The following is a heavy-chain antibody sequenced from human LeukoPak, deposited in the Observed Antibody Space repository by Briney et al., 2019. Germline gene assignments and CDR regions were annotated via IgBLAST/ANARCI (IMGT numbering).Heavy chain of an antibody. J-gene: IGHJ4*02. D-gene: IGHD5-18*01. V-gene: IGHV3-7*01. CDR1: GFTFSNYW. CDR3: ARGSHSYGYVFDY. CDR2: IKQDGSER. Sequence: GGSLRLSCAASGFTFSNYWMNWVRQAPGKGLEWVANIKQDGSERYYVDSVKGRFTISRDNAKNSLYLQMNSLRAEDTAVYYCARGSHSYGYVFDYWGQGTLVTVSS.